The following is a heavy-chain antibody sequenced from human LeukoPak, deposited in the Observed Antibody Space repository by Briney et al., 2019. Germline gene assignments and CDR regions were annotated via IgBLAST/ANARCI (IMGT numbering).Heavy chain of an antibody. CDR3: ASRRHAYVWGSYRPTAEYFQH. V-gene: IGHV1-24*01. CDR2: FDPEDGET. Sequence: ASVKVSCKVSGYTLTELSMHWVRQAPGKGLEWMGGFDPEDGETIYAQKFQGRVTMTEDTSTDTAYMELSSLRSEDTAVYYCASRRHAYVWGSYRPTAEYFQHWGQGTLVTVSS. CDR1: GYTLTELS. J-gene: IGHJ1*01. D-gene: IGHD3-16*02.